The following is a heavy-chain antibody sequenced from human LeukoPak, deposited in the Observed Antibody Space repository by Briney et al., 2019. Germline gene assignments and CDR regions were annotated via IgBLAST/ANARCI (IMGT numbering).Heavy chain of an antibody. CDR2: IYHSGST. J-gene: IGHJ4*02. D-gene: IGHD3-3*01. Sequence: PSGTLSLTCAVSGGSISSSNWWSWVRQPPGKGLEWIGEIYHSGSTNYNPSLKSRVTISVDKSKNQFSLKLSSVTAADTAVYYCAREGGRRYYDFWSGYLGFFDYWGQGTLVTVSS. V-gene: IGHV4-4*02. CDR3: AREGGRRYYDFWSGYLGFFDY. CDR1: GGSISSSNW.